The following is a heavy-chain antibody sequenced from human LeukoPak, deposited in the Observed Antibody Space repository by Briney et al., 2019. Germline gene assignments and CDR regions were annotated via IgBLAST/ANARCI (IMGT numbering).Heavy chain of an antibody. CDR3: ARQLYYYDSSGYYPFDY. J-gene: IGHJ4*02. Sequence: ASVKVSCKASGYTFTSYYMHWVRQAPGQGLEWMGIINPSGGSTSYAQKFQGRVTMTRDMSTSTVYMELSSLRSEDTAVYYCARQLYYYDSSGYYPFDYWGQGTLVTVSS. CDR2: INPSGGST. D-gene: IGHD3-22*01. CDR1: GYTFTSYY. V-gene: IGHV1-46*01.